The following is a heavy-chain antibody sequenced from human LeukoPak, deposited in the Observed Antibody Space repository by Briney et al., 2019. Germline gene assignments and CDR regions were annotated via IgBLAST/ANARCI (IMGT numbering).Heavy chain of an antibody. V-gene: IGHV3-7*01. D-gene: IGHD4-23*01. CDR3: ARCLISGNSNLRH. CDR1: GFTFSSYW. CDR2: IKQDGSEK. Sequence: PGGSLRLSCAISGFTFSSYWMSWVRQAPGKGLEWVANIKQDGSEKNHVDSVKGRFTISRDNAKNSLYLQMNSLRVEDTAIYYCARCLISGNSNLRHWGQGALVTVSS. J-gene: IGHJ4*02.